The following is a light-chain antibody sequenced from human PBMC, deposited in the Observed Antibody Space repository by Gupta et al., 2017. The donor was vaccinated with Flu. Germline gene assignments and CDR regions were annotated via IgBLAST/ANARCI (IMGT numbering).Light chain of an antibody. J-gene: IGLJ2*01. V-gene: IGLV2-14*04. CDR2: DVN. CDR3: GSYTTSSTVI. Sequence: SITISCTGSRTDIGTYNYVSWIQQRPGKAPKLMIYDVNNRPSGTSARFTGSKSGNTASLTISGLQAEDEADYYCGSYTTSSTVIFGGGTKLTV. CDR1: RTDIGTYNY.